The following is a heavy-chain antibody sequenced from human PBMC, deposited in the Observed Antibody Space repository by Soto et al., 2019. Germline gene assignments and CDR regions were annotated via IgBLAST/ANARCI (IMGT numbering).Heavy chain of an antibody. Sequence: ESGGGLVQPGRSLRLSCAASGFSFGDYAMQWVRQVPGKGLEWVSSISWNGESIGYADSVKGRFTISRDNGKKSVYLQMNSLRGEDTALYYCAKDVGSSGWYDGFDSWGQGTLVTVS. CDR2: ISWNGESI. CDR1: GFSFGDYA. V-gene: IGHV3-9*01. CDR3: AKDVGSSGWYDGFDS. J-gene: IGHJ4*02. D-gene: IGHD6-19*01.